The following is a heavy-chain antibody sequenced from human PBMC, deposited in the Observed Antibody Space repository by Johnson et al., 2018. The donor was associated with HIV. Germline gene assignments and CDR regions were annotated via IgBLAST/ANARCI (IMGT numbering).Heavy chain of an antibody. CDR2: ISFDGNLK. J-gene: IGHJ3*02. CDR1: GLSFSNFG. V-gene: IGHV3-33*08. CDR3: ARDGQDRDDAFDI. Sequence: QVQLVESGGGVVQPGKSLTLSCVGSGLSFSNFGIHWVRQAPGKGPEWVAVISFDGNLKKYADSVKGRFTISRDNSKNTLYLQMNSLRAEDTAVYYCARDGQDRDDAFDIWGQGTMVTVSS. D-gene: IGHD3-22*01.